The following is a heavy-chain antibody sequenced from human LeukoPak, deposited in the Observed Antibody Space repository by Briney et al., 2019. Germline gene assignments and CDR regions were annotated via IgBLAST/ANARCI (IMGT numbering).Heavy chain of an antibody. J-gene: IGHJ4*02. CDR1: GGSISSYY. CDR3: ARHDAGIAARPFDN. V-gene: IGHV4-4*09. CDR2: IHAGGPT. D-gene: IGHD6-6*01. Sequence: SETLSLTCTVSGGSISSYYWSWIRQPAGKGLEWIAYIHAGGPTNYNPSLKSRITISVDTSKNQFSLKLSSVTAADTAVYYCARHDAGIAARPFDNWGQGTLVTVSS.